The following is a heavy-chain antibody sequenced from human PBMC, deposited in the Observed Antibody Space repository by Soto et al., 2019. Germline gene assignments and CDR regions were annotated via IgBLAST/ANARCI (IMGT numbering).Heavy chain of an antibody. CDR1: GNTFTSYA. CDR3: ARKRYYYGSGSQDYGMDV. J-gene: IGHJ6*02. Sequence: ASVKVSCKASGNTFTSYAMHWVRQAPGQRLEWMGWINAGNGNTKYSQKFQGRVTITRDTSASTAYMELSSLRSEDTAVYYCARKRYYYGSGSQDYGMDVWGQGTTVTVSS. CDR2: INAGNGNT. V-gene: IGHV1-3*01. D-gene: IGHD3-10*01.